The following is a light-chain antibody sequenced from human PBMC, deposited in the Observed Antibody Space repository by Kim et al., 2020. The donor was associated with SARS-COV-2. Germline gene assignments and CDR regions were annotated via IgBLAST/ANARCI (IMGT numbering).Light chain of an antibody. J-gene: IGKJ4*01. CDR1: QGISNN. V-gene: IGKV1-16*02. Sequence: DIHMTQSPSSLFASVGDRVTITCRASQGISNNLAWFQQKLGEAPKSLIYALSSLQTGVPQQFSGSGSGTEFTLTISSLQPEDFAAYYCQQYYTSPITFGRGTKVDIK. CDR2: ALS. CDR3: QQYYTSPIT.